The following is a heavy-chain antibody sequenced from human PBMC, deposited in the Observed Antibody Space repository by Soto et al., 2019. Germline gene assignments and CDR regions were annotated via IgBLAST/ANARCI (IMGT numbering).Heavy chain of an antibody. CDR3: AKTITTPPSEDSTGRGALIDH. Sequence: EVQLLESGGGLAQPGGSLRLSCAASGFTFSDSAMSWVRQAPGQGLEWVSGISGSGGGCTTYDADSVKGRFTISRDNSKITLYLQLTSRRPDDAALYYCAKTITTPPSEDSTGRGALIDHWGRGARVIVSS. D-gene: IGHD2-8*02. CDR1: GFTFSDSA. J-gene: IGHJ4*02. CDR2: ISGSGGGCTT. V-gene: IGHV3-23*01.